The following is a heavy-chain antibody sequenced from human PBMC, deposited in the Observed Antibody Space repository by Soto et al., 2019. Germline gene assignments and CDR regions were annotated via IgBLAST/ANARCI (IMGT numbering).Heavy chain of an antibody. V-gene: IGHV3-53*01. Sequence: PGGSLRLSCAASGFIVSSNYMSWVRQAPGKGLEWVSVIYSGGSANYADSVKGRFTISRDDSKNTLYLQMNSLRADDTAVYYCVRDDYGLDVWGRGTAVTVSS. CDR3: VRDDYGLDV. CDR2: IYSGGSA. J-gene: IGHJ6*02. CDR1: GFIVSSNY.